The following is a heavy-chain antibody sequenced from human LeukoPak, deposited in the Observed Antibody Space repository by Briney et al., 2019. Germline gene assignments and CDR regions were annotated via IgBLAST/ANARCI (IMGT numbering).Heavy chain of an antibody. CDR2: ISYDGSNK. D-gene: IGHD3-22*01. CDR3: ARDYYDSSGYYESDY. CDR1: GFTFSSYA. Sequence: GGSLRLSCAASGFTFSSYAMHWVGQAPGKGLEWVAVISYDGSNKYYADSVKGRFTISRDNSKNTLYLQMNSLRAEDTAVYYCARDYYDSSGYYESDYWGQGTLVTVSS. J-gene: IGHJ4*02. V-gene: IGHV3-30*04.